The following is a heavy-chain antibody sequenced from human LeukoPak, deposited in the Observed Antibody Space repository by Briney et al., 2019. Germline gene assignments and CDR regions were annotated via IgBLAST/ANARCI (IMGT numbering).Heavy chain of an antibody. CDR2: IFYSGST. J-gene: IGHJ4*02. V-gene: IGHV4-59*01. Sequence: SETLSLTCTVSGESINGYYWSWIRQPPGKGLEWIGYIFYSGSTNYNPSLKSRVTISINTSKNQFSLRLTSVTAADTAVYYCARERGILYYFDYWGQGTLVTVSS. CDR3: ARERGILYYFDY. CDR1: GESINGYY. D-gene: IGHD6-13*01.